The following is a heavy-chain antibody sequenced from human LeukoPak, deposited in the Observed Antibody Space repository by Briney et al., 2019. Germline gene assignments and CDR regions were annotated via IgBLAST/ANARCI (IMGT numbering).Heavy chain of an antibody. CDR2: ISGRGGSS. D-gene: IGHD3-10*02. Sequence: GGSLRLSCADSGFIFSSHAMSWVRQAPGKGLEWVSTISGRGGSSYYADSVKGRFTIPRDSSKNTVYLHMKSLRAERTGHYYCWKDRSWSNDVRHGDFDDWGQGTLVTVSS. CDR3: WKDRSWSNDVRHGDFDD. J-gene: IGHJ4*02. V-gene: IGHV3-23*01. CDR1: GFIFSSHA.